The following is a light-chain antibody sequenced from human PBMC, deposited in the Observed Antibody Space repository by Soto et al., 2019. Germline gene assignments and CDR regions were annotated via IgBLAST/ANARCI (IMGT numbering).Light chain of an antibody. CDR2: DAS. Sequence: DIQMTQSPSTLSASVGDTVTLTCRASQSISSWLAWYQQKPGRAPELLIYDASSLDSGVPSRFSGSGSGTEFTLTISGLQPDDFATYFPQQYNDHPTFGQGTKVEIK. CDR1: QSISSW. J-gene: IGKJ1*01. CDR3: QQYNDHPT. V-gene: IGKV1-5*01.